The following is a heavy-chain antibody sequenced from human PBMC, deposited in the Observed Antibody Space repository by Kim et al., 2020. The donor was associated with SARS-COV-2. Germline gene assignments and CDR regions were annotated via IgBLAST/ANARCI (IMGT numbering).Heavy chain of an antibody. D-gene: IGHD6-13*01. V-gene: IGHV4-31*02. Sequence: NPSLKSRVTISVDTSKNQYSLKLSSVTAADTAVYYCARAVNQQLVLLHFDYWGQGTLVTVSS. J-gene: IGHJ4*02. CDR3: ARAVNQQLVLLHFDY.